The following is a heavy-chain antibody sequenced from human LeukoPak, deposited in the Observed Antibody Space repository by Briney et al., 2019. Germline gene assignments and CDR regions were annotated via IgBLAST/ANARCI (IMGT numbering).Heavy chain of an antibody. V-gene: IGHV3-7*01. D-gene: IGHD3-9*01. CDR1: GFTFSSYW. J-gene: IGHJ5*02. CDR2: IKQDGSEK. Sequence: PGGSLRLSCAASGFTFSSYWMSWVRQAPGKGLEWVANIKQDGSEKYYVDSVKGRFTISRDNAKNSLYLQMNSLRAEDTAVYYCARLGQGYYDILTAYNWFDPWGQGTLVTVSS. CDR3: ARLGQGYYDILTAYNWFDP.